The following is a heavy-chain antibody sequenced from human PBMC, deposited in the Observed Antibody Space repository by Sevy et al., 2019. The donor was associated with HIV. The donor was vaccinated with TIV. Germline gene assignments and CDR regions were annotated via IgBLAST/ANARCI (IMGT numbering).Heavy chain of an antibody. V-gene: IGHV3-9*01. J-gene: IGHJ6*02. CDR2: ISWNSGSI. Sequence: GGSLRLSCAASGFTFDDYAMHWVRQAPGKGLEWVSGISWNSGSIGYADSVKDRFTISRDNAKNSLYLQMNSLRAEDTALYYCAKDIGAAAGTGYYYYGMDVWGQGTTVTVSS. D-gene: IGHD6-13*01. CDR1: GFTFDDYA. CDR3: AKDIGAAAGTGYYYYGMDV.